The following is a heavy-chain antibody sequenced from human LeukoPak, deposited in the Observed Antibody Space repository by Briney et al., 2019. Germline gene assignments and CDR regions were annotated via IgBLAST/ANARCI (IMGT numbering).Heavy chain of an antibody. Sequence: ASETLSLTCTVSGGPISSGSHYWSWIRQPAGKGLEWIGRIYTSGNTNYNPSLKSRVTISLDTSKNQFSLNLSSVTAADSAVYYCAGEVGGSWFDPWGLGTLVTVSS. J-gene: IGHJ5*02. V-gene: IGHV4-61*02. D-gene: IGHD1-26*01. CDR3: AGEVGGSWFDP. CDR2: IYTSGNT. CDR1: GGPISSGSHY.